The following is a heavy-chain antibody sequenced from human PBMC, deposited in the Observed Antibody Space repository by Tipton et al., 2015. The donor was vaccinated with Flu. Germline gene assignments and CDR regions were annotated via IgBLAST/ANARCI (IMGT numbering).Heavy chain of an antibody. V-gene: IGHV3-7*01. D-gene: IGHD4-17*01. CDR1: GFTFSTYW. CDR2: IKQDGSEK. CDR3: ARGTDYGDYDRHYFDH. Sequence: GSLRLSCAASGFTFSTYWMNWVRQAPGKGLEWVASIKQDGSEKYYVDSVKGRFTISRDNAKNSLYLQMNSLRTEDTALYFCARGTDYGDYDRHYFDHWGQGTLVSVSS. J-gene: IGHJ4*02.